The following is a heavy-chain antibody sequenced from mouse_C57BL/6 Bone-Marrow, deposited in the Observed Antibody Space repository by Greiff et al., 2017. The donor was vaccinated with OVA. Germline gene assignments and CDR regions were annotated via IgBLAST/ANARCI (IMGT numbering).Heavy chain of an antibody. CDR3: ARGSYSNYEGYFDV. CDR1: GYTFTDYY. CDR2: INPYNGGT. V-gene: IGHV1-19*01. J-gene: IGHJ1*03. D-gene: IGHD2-5*01. Sequence: EVKLQESGPVLVKPGASVKMSCKASGYTFTDYYMNWVKQSHGKSLEWIGVINPYNGGTSYNQKFKGKATLTVDKSSSTAYMELNSLTSEDSAVYYCARGSYSNYEGYFDVWGTGTTVTVSS.